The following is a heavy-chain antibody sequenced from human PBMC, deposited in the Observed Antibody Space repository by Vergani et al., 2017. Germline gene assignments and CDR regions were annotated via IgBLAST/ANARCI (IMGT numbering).Heavy chain of an antibody. J-gene: IGHJ6*02. CDR1: DSSIMTNPY. D-gene: IGHD3-10*01. CDR3: ARHRGSEGFFPSSYLYGMDV. Sequence: QVQLQESGPGLVKPSETLTLTCDVSDSSIMTNPYWGWFRQSPGKGLEWIGCIHHSGDTHYNSSLKSRVSISIVSSSKFSLSLTSVTAADTAIYYCARHRGSEGFFPSSYLYGMDVWGHGTTVTVSS. V-gene: IGHV4-38-2*01. CDR2: IHHSGDT.